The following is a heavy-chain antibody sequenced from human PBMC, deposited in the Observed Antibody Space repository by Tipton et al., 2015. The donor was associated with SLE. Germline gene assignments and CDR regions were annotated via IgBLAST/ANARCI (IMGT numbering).Heavy chain of an antibody. CDR3: ARSTEGDYGDYPPPVDY. Sequence: VQLVQSGAEVKKPGESLKISCKGSGYSFTNYWIAWVRQMPGKGLEWMGVIYPGDSDTRCSPSFQGQVTISADKSISTAYLQWSSLKASDTAMYYCARSTEGDYGDYPPPVDYWGQGTLVTVSS. J-gene: IGHJ4*02. V-gene: IGHV5-51*01. CDR2: IYPGDSDT. CDR1: GYSFTNYW. D-gene: IGHD4-17*01.